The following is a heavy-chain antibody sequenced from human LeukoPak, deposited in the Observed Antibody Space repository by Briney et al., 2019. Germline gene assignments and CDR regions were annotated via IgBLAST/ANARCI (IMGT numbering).Heavy chain of an antibody. CDR3: ARPLYYYGSGSSEYFQH. CDR1: GGSFSGYY. V-gene: IGHV4-34*01. D-gene: IGHD3-10*01. Sequence: SETLSLTCAVYGGSFSGYYWSWIRQPPGKGLEWIGEINRSGSTNYNPSLKSRVTISVDTSKNQFSLKLSSVTAADTAVYYCARPLYYYGSGSSEYFQHWGQGTLVTVSS. J-gene: IGHJ1*01. CDR2: INRSGST.